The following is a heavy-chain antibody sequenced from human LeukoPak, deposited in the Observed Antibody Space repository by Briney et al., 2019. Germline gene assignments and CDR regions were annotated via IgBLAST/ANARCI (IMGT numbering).Heavy chain of an antibody. CDR1: GGSISSYY. CDR3: AKMGGSAPYFFDY. V-gene: IGHV4-4*07. CDR2: IYTSGST. D-gene: IGHD6-19*01. Sequence: SETLSLTCTVSGGSISSYYWSWIRQPAGKGLEWIGCIYTSGSTSYNPSLKSRVTISMDKSKNQFSLKLRPVTAADTAMYYCAKMGGSAPYFFDYWGQGTLVTVSS. J-gene: IGHJ4*02.